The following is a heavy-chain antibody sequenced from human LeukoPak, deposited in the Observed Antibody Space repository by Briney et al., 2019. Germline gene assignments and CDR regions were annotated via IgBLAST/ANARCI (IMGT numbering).Heavy chain of an antibody. D-gene: IGHD3-10*01. CDR2: INHSGST. CDR1: GGSFSGYY. Sequence: SEPLSLSCAVYGGSFSGYYWSWIRQPPGKGLEWIGEINHSGSTNYNPSLKSRVTISVDTSKNQFSLKLSSVTAADTAVYYCARGRQTGYGSGSYKFDYWGQGTLVTVSS. J-gene: IGHJ4*02. CDR3: ARGRQTGYGSGSYKFDY. V-gene: IGHV4-34*01.